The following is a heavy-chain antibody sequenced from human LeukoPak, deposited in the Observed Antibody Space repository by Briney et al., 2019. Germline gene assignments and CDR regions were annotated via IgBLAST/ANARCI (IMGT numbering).Heavy chain of an antibody. CDR1: GLTFSSYW. D-gene: IGHD2-2*01. CDR2: IKQDGGDK. J-gene: IGHJ4*02. V-gene: IGHV3-7*01. Sequence: PGGSLRLSCAASGLTFSSYWMSWVRQAPGKGLEWVANIKQDGGDKYYVDSVKGRFTISRDNAKNSLYLQMNSLRAEDTALYYCARERSTWDYWGQGTLVTVSS. CDR3: ARERSTWDY.